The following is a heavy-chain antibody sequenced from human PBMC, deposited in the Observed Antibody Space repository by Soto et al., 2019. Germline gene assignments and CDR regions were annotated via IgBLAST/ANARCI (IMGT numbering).Heavy chain of an antibody. J-gene: IGHJ4*02. D-gene: IGHD5-18*01. CDR3: ARGYDTALAPIF. CDR1: GGSLSAYY. Sequence: SETLSRTCAVYGGSLSAYYWSWIRQPPGRGLEWIGEINHLTTTNYNPSLKSRVIISLDTPKNQFSLKLSSVTAADTAVYYCARGYDTALAPIFWGQGILVTVSS. CDR2: INHLTTT. V-gene: IGHV4-34*01.